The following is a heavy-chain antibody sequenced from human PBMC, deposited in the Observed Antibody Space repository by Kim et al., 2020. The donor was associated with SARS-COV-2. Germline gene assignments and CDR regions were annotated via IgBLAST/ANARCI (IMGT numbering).Heavy chain of an antibody. CDR1: GGSISSSSYY. Sequence: SETLSLTCTVSGGSISSSSYYWGWIRQPPGKGLEWIGSIYYSGSTYYNPSLKSRVTISVDTSKNQFSLKLSSVTAADTAVYYCARPSNQGGNYYYYGMDVWGQGTTVTVSS. V-gene: IGHV4-39*01. J-gene: IGHJ6*02. D-gene: IGHD3-16*01. CDR3: ARPSNQGGNYYYYGMDV. CDR2: IYYSGST.